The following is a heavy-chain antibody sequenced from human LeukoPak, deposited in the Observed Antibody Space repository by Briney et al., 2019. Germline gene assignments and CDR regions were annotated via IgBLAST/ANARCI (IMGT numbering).Heavy chain of an antibody. CDR1: GGSFSGYN. J-gene: IGHJ4*02. V-gene: IGHV4-34*01. CDR2: INHSGST. D-gene: IGHD6-13*01. Sequence: TSETLSLTCAVYGGSFSGYNWSWIRQPPGKGLEWIGEINHSGSTNYNPSLKSRVTISVDTSKNQFSLKLSSVTAADTAVYYYARGGSSSWYYFDDWGQGTLVTVS. CDR3: ARGGSSSWYYFDD.